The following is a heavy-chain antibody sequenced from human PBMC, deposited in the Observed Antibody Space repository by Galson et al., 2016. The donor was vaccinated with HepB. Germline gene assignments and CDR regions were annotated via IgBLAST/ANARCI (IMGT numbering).Heavy chain of an antibody. Sequence: SVKVSCKASGYTFSTYGISWVRQAPGQGLEWMGWISAYNGNTNYAQRLQGRVTMTTDTSTSTAYMELRRLRSDDTAVYYCARETSSWNSVSHFDYWGQGTLVTVSS. D-gene: IGHD6-13*01. V-gene: IGHV1-18*01. J-gene: IGHJ4*02. CDR3: ARETSSWNSVSHFDY. CDR1: GYTFSTYG. CDR2: ISAYNGNT.